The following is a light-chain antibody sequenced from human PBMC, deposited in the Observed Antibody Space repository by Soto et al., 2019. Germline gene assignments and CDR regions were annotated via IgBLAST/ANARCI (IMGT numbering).Light chain of an antibody. CDR3: AAWDDSLSGLKV. V-gene: IGLV1-47*01. CDR2: RNN. Sequence: QLVLTQPPSASGTPGQRVTISCSGSSSNIGSNYVYWYQQLPGTAPKLLIYRNNQRPSGVPDRFSGSKSGTSASLAISGLRSEDEADYYCAAWDDSLSGLKVFGGGTKLTVL. CDR1: SSNIGSNY. J-gene: IGLJ3*02.